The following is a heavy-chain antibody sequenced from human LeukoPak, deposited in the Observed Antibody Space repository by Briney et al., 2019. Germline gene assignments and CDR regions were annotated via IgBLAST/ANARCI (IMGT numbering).Heavy chain of an antibody. CDR1: GDSVSSNSAA. CDR3: ARWVVGAAAASTFFDY. J-gene: IGHJ4*02. CDR2: TYYRSKWYN. V-gene: IGHV6-1*01. D-gene: IGHD6-13*01. Sequence: SQTPSLTCAISGDSVSSNSAARNWIRQSPSRGLEWLGRTYYRSKWYNDYAVSVKSRITINPDTSKNQFSLQLNSVTPEDTAVYYCARWVVGAAAASTFFDYWGQGTLVTVYS.